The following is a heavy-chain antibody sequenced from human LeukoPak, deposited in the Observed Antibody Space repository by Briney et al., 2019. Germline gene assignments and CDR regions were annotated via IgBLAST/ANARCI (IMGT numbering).Heavy chain of an antibody. J-gene: IGHJ5*02. D-gene: IGHD2-8*01. Sequence: ASVKVSCKASGYTFTSYDINWVRQATGQGLEWMGWMNPNSGNTGYAQKFQGRVTMTRNTSISTAYMELSSLRSEDTAVHYCARGRGYCTNGVCYSKGFDPWGQGTLVTVSS. CDR1: GYTFTSYD. CDR3: ARGRGYCTNGVCYSKGFDP. V-gene: IGHV1-8*01. CDR2: MNPNSGNT.